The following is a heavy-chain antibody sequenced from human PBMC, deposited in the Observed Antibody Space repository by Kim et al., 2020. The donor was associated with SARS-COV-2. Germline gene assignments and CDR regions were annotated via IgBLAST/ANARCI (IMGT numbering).Heavy chain of an antibody. V-gene: IGHV4-31*03. CDR3: ARDRIGSRTGYYGMDV. Sequence: SETLSLTCTVSGGSISSGGYYWSWIRQHPGKGLEWIGYIYYSGSTYYNPSLKSRVTISVDTSKNQFSLKLSSVTAADTAVYYCARDRIGSRTGYYGMDVWGQGTTVTVSS. CDR1: GGSISSGGYY. CDR2: IYYSGST. D-gene: IGHD1-1*01. J-gene: IGHJ6*02.